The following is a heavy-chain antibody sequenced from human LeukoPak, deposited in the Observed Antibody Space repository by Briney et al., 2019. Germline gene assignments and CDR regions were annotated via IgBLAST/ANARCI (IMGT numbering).Heavy chain of an antibody. V-gene: IGHV4-59*12. Sequence: SETLSLTCTVSGGSINNYYWSWIRQPPGKGLEWIGYISYSGTTSYNPSLRSRVTISLSTSKNQFSLKLSSVTAADTAVYYCASHYVWGGYRYWDNWGQGTLVTVSS. CDR2: ISYSGTT. CDR3: ASHYVWGGYRYWDN. D-gene: IGHD3-16*02. CDR1: GGSINNYY. J-gene: IGHJ4*02.